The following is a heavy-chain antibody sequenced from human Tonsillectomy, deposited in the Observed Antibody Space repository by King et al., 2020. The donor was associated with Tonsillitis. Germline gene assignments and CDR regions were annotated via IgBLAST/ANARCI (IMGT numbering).Heavy chain of an antibody. V-gene: IGHV3-49*03. J-gene: IGHJ6*02. CDR2: IRSKPYGGTT. Sequence: QLVESGGGLVQPGRSLRLSCTASGFTFGDYAMSWFRQAPGKGLEWLGFIRSKPYGGTTEYAASVKGRFTISRDDAKTIAYLQMNSLKTEDTAVYYCTRDRDWLVHVPHYYYGMDVWGQGTTVTVSS. CDR3: TRDRDWLVHVPHYYYGMDV. D-gene: IGHD6-19*01. CDR1: GFTFGDYA.